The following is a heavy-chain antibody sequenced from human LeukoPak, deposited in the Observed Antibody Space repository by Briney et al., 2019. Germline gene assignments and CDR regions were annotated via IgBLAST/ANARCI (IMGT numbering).Heavy chain of an antibody. D-gene: IGHD2-15*01. CDR1: GLTFSGYW. CDR3: ARGCGDY. V-gene: IGHV3-7*04. CDR2: IKPDGSEK. Sequence: GGSLRLSCAASGLTFSGYWMNWVRQAPGKGLEWVANIKPDGSEKYYVDSVKGRFTISRDNAKNSLYLQMTSLRAEDRTAYFCARGCGDYSGQGTLVTVSS. J-gene: IGHJ4*02.